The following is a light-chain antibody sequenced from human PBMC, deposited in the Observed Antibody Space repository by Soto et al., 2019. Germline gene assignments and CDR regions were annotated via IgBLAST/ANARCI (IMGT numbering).Light chain of an antibody. Sequence: DIQLTQSPSFLSASVGDRVTITCRASQAISSYLAWYQQKPGKAPKLLIYAASTLLSGVPSRFSGSGSGTEFTLTISSLLPEDFATYYCQRLDGYPLTFGGGTKVETK. CDR1: QAISSY. V-gene: IGKV1-9*01. J-gene: IGKJ4*01. CDR3: QRLDGYPLT. CDR2: AAS.